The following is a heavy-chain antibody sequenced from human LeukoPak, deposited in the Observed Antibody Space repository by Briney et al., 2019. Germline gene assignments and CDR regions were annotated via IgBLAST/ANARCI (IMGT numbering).Heavy chain of an antibody. CDR1: GGSFSGYY. J-gene: IGHJ4*02. V-gene: IGHV4-34*01. CDR3: ARARPWRFHVRYFDY. CDR2: INHSGST. D-gene: IGHD6-6*01. Sequence: RPSETLSLTCAVYGGSFSGYYWSWIRQPPGKGLEWIGEINHSGSTNYNPSLKSRVTISVDTSKNQFSLKLSSVTAADTAVYCCARARPWRFHVRYFDYWGQGTLVTVSS.